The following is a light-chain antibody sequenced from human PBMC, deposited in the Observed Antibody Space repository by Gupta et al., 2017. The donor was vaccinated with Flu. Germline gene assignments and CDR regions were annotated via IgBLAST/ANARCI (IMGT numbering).Light chain of an antibody. CDR2: EVS. J-gene: IGLJ1*01. Sequence: TSSDVGGYNYVSWYQHHPGKAPKLMIYEVSNRPSGVSNRFSGSKSGNTASLTISGLQAEDEAYYYCSSYTSNITHVFGTGTKVTVL. V-gene: IGLV2-14*01. CDR1: SSDVGGYNY. CDR3: SSYTSNITHV.